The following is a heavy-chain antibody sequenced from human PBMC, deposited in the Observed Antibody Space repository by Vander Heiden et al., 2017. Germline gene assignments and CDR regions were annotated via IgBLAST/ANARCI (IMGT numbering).Heavy chain of an antibody. Sequence: QVQLQESGPGLVKPSETLSLTCTVSGGSISRYYWSWIRQPAGKGLEWIGRIYTSGSTNYNPSLKSRVTMSVDTSKNQFSLKLSSVTAADTAVYYCARDTFYDFWSGYYQPYYYYGMDVWGQGTTVTVSS. V-gene: IGHV4-4*07. CDR1: GGSISRYY. CDR3: ARDTFYDFWSGYYQPYYYYGMDV. CDR2: IYTSGST. D-gene: IGHD3-3*01. J-gene: IGHJ6*02.